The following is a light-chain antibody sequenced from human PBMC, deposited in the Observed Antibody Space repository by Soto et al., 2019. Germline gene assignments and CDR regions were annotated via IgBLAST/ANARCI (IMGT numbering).Light chain of an antibody. Sequence: QSVLTQPASVSGSPGQSITISCTGSSSDIAGSNYVSWYQQHPGKAPKLIIFEFTNRPSGISNRFSGSKSGNTASLTISGLQTEDEADYYCASYTSTYFLSVLFGGGTKLSVL. J-gene: IGLJ2*01. CDR3: ASYTSTYFLSVL. CDR1: SSDIAGSNY. V-gene: IGLV2-14*01. CDR2: EFT.